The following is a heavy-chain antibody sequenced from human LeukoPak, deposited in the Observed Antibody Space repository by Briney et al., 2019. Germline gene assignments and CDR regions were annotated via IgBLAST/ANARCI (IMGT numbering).Heavy chain of an antibody. CDR1: GYTFTGYY. Sequence: ASVKVSCKASGYTFTGYYMHWVRQAPGQGLEWMGWINPNSGGTNCAQKFQGRVTMTRDTSISTAYMELSRLRSDDTAVYYCARDIVMVTYWFDPWGQGTLVTVSS. D-gene: IGHD5-18*01. CDR3: ARDIVMVTYWFDP. CDR2: INPNSGGT. V-gene: IGHV1-2*02. J-gene: IGHJ5*02.